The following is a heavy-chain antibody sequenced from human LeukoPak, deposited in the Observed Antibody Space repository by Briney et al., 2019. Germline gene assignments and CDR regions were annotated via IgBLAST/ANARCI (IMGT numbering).Heavy chain of an antibody. CDR2: IYTSG. J-gene: IGHJ4*02. CDR3: ARETWSGNKSGY. D-gene: IGHD3-3*01. V-gene: IGHV4-61*02. CDR1: GDSISSDTYY. Sequence: SETLSLTCTVSGDSISSDTYYWSWLRQPAGKGPQWIGRIYTSGSTNYNPTNYNPSLQSRVTISLDTSKNQFSLRLTSVTAADTAVYYCARETWSGNKSGYWGQGTLVTVSS.